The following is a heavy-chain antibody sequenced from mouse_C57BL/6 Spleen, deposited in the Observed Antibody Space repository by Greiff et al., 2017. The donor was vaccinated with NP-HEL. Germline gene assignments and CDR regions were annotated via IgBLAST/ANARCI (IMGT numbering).Heavy chain of an antibody. D-gene: IGHD2-4*01. V-gene: IGHV1-39*01. J-gene: IGHJ3*01. CDR1: GYSFTDYN. CDR2: INPNYGTT. Sequence: EVKVVESGPELVKPGASVKISCKASGYSFTDYNMNWVKQSNGKSLEWIGVINPNYGTTSYNQKFKGKATLTVDQSSSTAYMQLNSLTSEDSAVYYCALYDYDGSWFAYWGQGTLVTVSA. CDR3: ALYDYDGSWFAY.